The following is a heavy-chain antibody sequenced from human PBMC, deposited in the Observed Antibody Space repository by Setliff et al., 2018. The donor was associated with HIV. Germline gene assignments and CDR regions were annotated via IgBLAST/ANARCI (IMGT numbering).Heavy chain of an antibody. J-gene: IGHJ4*02. D-gene: IGHD3-22*01. CDR3: ARGGVYYYDSSGWSMDY. CDR1: GYTFSTNA. Sequence: AASVKVSCKAFGYTFSTNAIHWVRQAPGQRLEWMGYINAGDDNTRYSEKFQGRVTITRDTSANTAYMELSSLRSEDTAVYYCARGGVYYYDSSGWSMDYWGQGTLVTVSS. CDR2: INAGDDNT. V-gene: IGHV1-3*01.